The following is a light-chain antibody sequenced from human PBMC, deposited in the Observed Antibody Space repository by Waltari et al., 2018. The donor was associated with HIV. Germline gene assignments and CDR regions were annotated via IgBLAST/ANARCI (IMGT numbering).Light chain of an antibody. CDR2: AAS. CDR3: QQYSDWPPGFT. CDR1: QSVGTS. Sequence: ETVMTQSPATLSVSPGERAILSCRASQSVGTSVAWYQQRPGQAPRLLISAASTRATGVPARFSGSGSGTEFTLTISSLQSEDFVVYYCQQYSDWPPGFTFGQGPSWTSN. J-gene: IGKJ2*01. V-gene: IGKV3-15*01.